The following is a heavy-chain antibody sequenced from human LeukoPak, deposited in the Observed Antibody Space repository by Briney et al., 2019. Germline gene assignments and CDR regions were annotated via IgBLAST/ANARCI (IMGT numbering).Heavy chain of an antibody. CDR3: ARGEYDSSGHYYATSYYFDY. CDR1: GYTFTSYG. CDR2: ISAYNGNT. D-gene: IGHD3-22*01. Sequence: ASVKVSCKASGYTFTSYGISWVRQAPGQGLEWMGWISAYNGNTNYAQKLQGRVTMTTDTSTSTAYMELRSLRSDDTAVYYCARGEYDSSGHYYATSYYFDYWGQGTLVTVSS. V-gene: IGHV1-18*01. J-gene: IGHJ4*02.